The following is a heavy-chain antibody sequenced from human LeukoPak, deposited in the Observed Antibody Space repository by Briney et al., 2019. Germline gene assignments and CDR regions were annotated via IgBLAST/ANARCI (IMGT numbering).Heavy chain of an antibody. V-gene: IGHV3-74*03. CDR3: AKDQRYSGYDCPFDY. CDR2: INGDGSNT. D-gene: IGHD5-12*01. J-gene: IGHJ4*02. Sequence: PGGSLRLSCAASGFTFSSHWMHWVRQAPGKGLVWVSRINGDGSNTTYADSVKGRFTISRDNSKNTLYLQMNSLRAEDTAVYYCAKDQRYSGYDCPFDYWGQGTLVTVSS. CDR1: GFTFSSHW.